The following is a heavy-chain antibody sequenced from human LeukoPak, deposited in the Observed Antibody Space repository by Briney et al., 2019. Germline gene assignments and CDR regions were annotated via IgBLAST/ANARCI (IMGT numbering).Heavy chain of an antibody. CDR2: ISGSGGST. Sequence: PGGSLRLSCAASGFTFSSYGMSWVRQAPGKGLEWVSAISGSGGSTYYADSVKGRFTISRDNSKNTLYLQMNSLRAEDTAVYYCAKDPYNEGFFDYWGQGTLVTVSS. J-gene: IGHJ4*02. CDR3: AKDPYNEGFFDY. D-gene: IGHD5-24*01. V-gene: IGHV3-23*01. CDR1: GFTFSSYG.